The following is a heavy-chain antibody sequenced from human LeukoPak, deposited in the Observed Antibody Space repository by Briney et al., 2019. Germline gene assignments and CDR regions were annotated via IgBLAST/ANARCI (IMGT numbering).Heavy chain of an antibody. D-gene: IGHD2-21*02. CDR3: ARPNTLNTAYYYMDV. CDR2: INHSGST. CDR1: GGSFSGYY. Sequence: PSETLSLTCAVYGGSFSGYYWNWIRQPPGKGLEWIGEINHSGSTNYNPSLKSRVTILVDTSKAQFSLKLSSVTAADAAVYYCARPNTLNTAYYYMDVWGKGTTVTVSS. J-gene: IGHJ6*03. V-gene: IGHV4-34*01.